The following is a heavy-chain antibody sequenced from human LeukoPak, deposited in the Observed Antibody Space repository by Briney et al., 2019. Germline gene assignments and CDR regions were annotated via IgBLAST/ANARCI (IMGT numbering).Heavy chain of an antibody. Sequence: SETLSLTCTVSGGSISSSSYYWGWIRQPPGKGLEWIGSIFYRGSTYYNPSLKSRVTISVDTSKNQFSLRLGSVTAADTAVYYCARGRGVIVGPDYFDYWGQGTLVTVSS. CDR1: GGSISSSSYY. D-gene: IGHD1-26*01. V-gene: IGHV4-39*01. CDR3: ARGRGVIVGPDYFDY. CDR2: IFYRGST. J-gene: IGHJ4*02.